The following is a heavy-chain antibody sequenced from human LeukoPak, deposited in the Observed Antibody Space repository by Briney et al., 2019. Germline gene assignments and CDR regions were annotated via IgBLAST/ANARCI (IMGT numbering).Heavy chain of an antibody. J-gene: IGHJ3*02. CDR1: GDSITTYY. CDR3: ARVESGVPDDAFHI. CDR2: MYYNGDT. Sequence: SETLSLTCTVSGDSITTYYWSWIRQPPGKGLEWIGYMYYNGDTNHNPSLKSRAAMSIDTSKNQFSLKLTSVIAADTAVYYCARVESGVPDDAFHIWGRGTPVTVSS. D-gene: IGHD1-1*01. V-gene: IGHV4-59*13.